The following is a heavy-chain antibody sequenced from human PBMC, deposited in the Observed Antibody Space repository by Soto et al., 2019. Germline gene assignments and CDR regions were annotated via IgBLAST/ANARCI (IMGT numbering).Heavy chain of an antibody. CDR1: GFNFRNHG. V-gene: IGHV3-33*01. D-gene: IGHD2-15*01. CDR3: ARGSLYCSSTSCSYGMDV. CDR2: IWFDGSNE. J-gene: IGHJ6*02. Sequence: PGGSLRLSCAASGFNFRNHGMHWVRQAPGKGLEWVAVIWFDGSNEHYADSVKGRFTISRDNSKNTLYLQMYSLRAGDTAVYYCARGSLYCSSTSCSYGMDVWGQGTTVTVSS.